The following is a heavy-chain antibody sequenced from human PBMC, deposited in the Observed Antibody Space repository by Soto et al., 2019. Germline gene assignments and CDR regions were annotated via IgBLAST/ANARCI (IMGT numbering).Heavy chain of an antibody. CDR2: ISYDGSNK. Sequence: QVQLVESGGGVVQPGRSLRLSCAASGFTFSSYAMHWVRQAPGKGLEWVAVISYDGSNKYYADSVKGRFTISRDNSQNRXYLQMNSLRAEDTAVYYCARDPLWGTAMVLWYFDLWGRGTLVTVSS. J-gene: IGHJ2*01. D-gene: IGHD5-18*01. CDR3: ARDPLWGTAMVLWYFDL. CDR1: GFTFSSYA. V-gene: IGHV3-30-3*01.